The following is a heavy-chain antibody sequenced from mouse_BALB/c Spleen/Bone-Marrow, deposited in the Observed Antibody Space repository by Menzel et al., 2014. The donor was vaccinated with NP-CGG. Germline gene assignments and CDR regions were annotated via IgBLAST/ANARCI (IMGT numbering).Heavy chain of an antibody. D-gene: IGHD2-2*01. CDR3: AREGGYYDALDF. CDR1: GYTFTDYN. J-gene: IGHJ4*01. V-gene: IGHV1S29*02. CDR2: IYPYNGGT. Sequence: EVQGVESGPELVKPGASVKISCKASGYTFTDYNMHWVKQSHGKSPEWIGYIYPYNGGTGYNQKFKSKATLTVDTSSSTAYMELRSLTSEDSAVYYCAREGGYYDALDFWGQGTSVTVSS.